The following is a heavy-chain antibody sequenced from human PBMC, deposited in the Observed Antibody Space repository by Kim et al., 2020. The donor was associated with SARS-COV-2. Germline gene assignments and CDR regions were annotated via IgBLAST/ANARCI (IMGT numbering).Heavy chain of an antibody. CDR3: ARGFRKRLDY. CDR2: INHSGST. J-gene: IGHJ4*02. V-gene: IGHV4-34*01. CDR1: GGSFSGYY. Sequence: SETLSLTCAVYGGSFSGYYWSWIRQPPGKGLEWIGEINHSGSTNYNPSLKSRVTISVDTSKNQFSLKLSSVTAADTAVYYCARGFRKRLDYWGQRTLVTV. D-gene: IGHD3-16*01.